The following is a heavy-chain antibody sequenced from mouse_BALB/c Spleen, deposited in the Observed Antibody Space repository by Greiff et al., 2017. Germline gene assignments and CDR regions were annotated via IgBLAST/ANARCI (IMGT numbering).Heavy chain of an antibody. J-gene: IGHJ3*01. CDR2: IYPYNGGT. CDR3: GPTMITWFAY. Sequence: VQLQQSGPELVKPGASVKISCKASGYTFTDYNMHWVKQSHGKSLEWIGYIYPYNGGTGYNQKFKSKATLTVDNSSSTAYMELRSLTSEDSAVYYCGPTMITWFAYWGQGTLVTVSA. D-gene: IGHD2-4*01. V-gene: IGHV1S29*02. CDR1: GYTFTDYN.